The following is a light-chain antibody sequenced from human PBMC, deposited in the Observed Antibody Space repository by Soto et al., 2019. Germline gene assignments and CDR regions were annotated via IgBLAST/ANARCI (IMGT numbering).Light chain of an antibody. V-gene: IGKV3-15*01. CDR3: QQYNNWPLT. Sequence: EIVMTQSPATLSVSPGASAPLSGRASQSVSSNLAWYQQKPGQAPRLLIYGASTRATGIPARFSGSGSGTEFTLTITSLQSEDFAVYYCQQYNNWPLTFGQGTRLEIK. CDR2: GAS. J-gene: IGKJ5*01. CDR1: QSVSSN.